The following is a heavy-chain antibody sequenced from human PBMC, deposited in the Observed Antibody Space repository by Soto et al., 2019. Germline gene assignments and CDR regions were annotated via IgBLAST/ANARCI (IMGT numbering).Heavy chain of an antibody. D-gene: IGHD5-12*01. J-gene: IGHJ4*02. CDR2: ISAGSSFI. Sequence: WWSLRLSCVVSGFNLTSYRVNWVRQAPGTGLEWVSSISAGSSFIYYADSVKGRFTISRDNAKNSLYLQMNSLRAEDTAVYYCARDPKVGEGYNLRLYFDYWGQGALVTSPQ. CDR3: ARDPKVGEGYNLRLYFDY. CDR1: GFNLTSYR. V-gene: IGHV3-21*01.